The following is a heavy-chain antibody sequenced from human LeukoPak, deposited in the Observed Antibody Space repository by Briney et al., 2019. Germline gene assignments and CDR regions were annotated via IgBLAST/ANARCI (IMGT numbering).Heavy chain of an antibody. Sequence: KASETLSLTCAVSGGSISSGGYYWSWIRQHPGKGLEWIGYIYYSGSTYYNPSLKSRVTISVDTSKNQFSLKLSSVTAADTAVYYCARGQVPAPDYWGQGTLVTVSS. CDR1: GGSISSGGYY. CDR3: ARGQVPAPDY. V-gene: IGHV4-31*11. D-gene: IGHD2-2*01. CDR2: IYYSGST. J-gene: IGHJ4*02.